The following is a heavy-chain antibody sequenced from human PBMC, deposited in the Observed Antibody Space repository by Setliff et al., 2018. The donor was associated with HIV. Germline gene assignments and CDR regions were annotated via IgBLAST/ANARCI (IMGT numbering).Heavy chain of an antibody. J-gene: IGHJ6*02. V-gene: IGHV3-33*01. CDR3: AMSGYMDYYYGMDV. CDR2: IWYDGSNQ. Sequence: GESLRLSCAASGFTFSNYGMHWVRQAPGKGLEWVAVIWYDGSNQYYEDSVKGRFTISRDNSKNTLYLQMNSLRGEDTAVYYCAMSGYMDYYYGMDVWGQGTTVTVSS. CDR1: GFTFSNYG. D-gene: IGHD3-3*01.